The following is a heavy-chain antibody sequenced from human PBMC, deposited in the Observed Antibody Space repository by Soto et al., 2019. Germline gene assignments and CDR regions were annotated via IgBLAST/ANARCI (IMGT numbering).Heavy chain of an antibody. CDR1: GGCISSYY. CDR3: ARIRDDYYGMDV. V-gene: IGHV4-4*07. J-gene: IGHJ6*02. CDR2: IYTSGST. Sequence: GTLSLTCTVSGGCISSYYWSWVRQPAGKGLEWIGRIYTSGSTNYNPSLKSRVTMSVDTSKNQFSLKLSSVTAADTAVYYCARIRDDYYGMDVWGQGTTVTVSS.